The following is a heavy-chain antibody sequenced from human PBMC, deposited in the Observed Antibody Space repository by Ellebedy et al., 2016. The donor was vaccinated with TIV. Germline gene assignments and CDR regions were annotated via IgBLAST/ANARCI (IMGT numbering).Heavy chain of an antibody. CDR3: ARDAPSGWTFDS. D-gene: IGHD3-10*01. V-gene: IGHV3-21*01. CDR2: VSRSSTYI. Sequence: GESLKISCAASGFTFSSYSFNWVRQAPGKGLEWVSSVSRSSTYIYYADSVKGRFTISRDNAKNSLYLQMSSLRAEDTALYYCARDAPSGWTFDSWGQGTLVTVSS. J-gene: IGHJ4*02. CDR1: GFTFSSYS.